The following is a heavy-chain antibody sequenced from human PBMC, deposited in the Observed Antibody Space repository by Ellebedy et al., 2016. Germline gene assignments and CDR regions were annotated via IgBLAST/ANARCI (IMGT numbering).Heavy chain of an antibody. V-gene: IGHV1-8*01. CDR2: MNPDRGSS. D-gene: IGHD6-19*01. CDR1: GYTFIDYD. Sequence: ASVKVSCKASGYTFIDYDINWVRQATGQGPEWMGWMNPDRGSSGSAQQFRGRVTMTSDKSISTAYLQWSGLKPSDTAMYYCARQDSSGCPDYWGQGTLVTVSS. J-gene: IGHJ4*02. CDR3: ARQDSSGCPDY.